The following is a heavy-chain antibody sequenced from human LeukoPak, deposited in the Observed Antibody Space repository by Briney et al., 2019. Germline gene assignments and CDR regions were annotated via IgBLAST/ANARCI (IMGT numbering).Heavy chain of an antibody. CDR3: ARDNNWNYGRWFDP. CDR2: IYTSGST. D-gene: IGHD1-7*01. Sequence: SSETLSLTCTVSGGSISSGSYYWSWIRQPAGKGLEWIGRIYTSGSTNYNPSLKSRVTISVDTSKNQFSLKLSSVTAADTAVYYCARDNNWNYGRWFDPWGQGTLVTVSS. CDR1: GGSISSGSYY. V-gene: IGHV4-61*02. J-gene: IGHJ5*02.